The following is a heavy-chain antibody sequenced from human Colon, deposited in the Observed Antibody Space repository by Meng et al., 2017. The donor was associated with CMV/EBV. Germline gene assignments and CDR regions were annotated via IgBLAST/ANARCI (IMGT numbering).Heavy chain of an antibody. Sequence: GSLRLSCAVSGGSIRSSSSYWGWIRQPPGKGPEWLGSIYFSGSTYHNPSLESRVTISVDPSKNQFSLWLRSVTAADTAVYYCARGIAVAGLFDYWGQGTLVTVSS. J-gene: IGHJ4*02. V-gene: IGHV4-39*07. CDR2: IYFSGST. CDR1: GGSIRSSSSY. CDR3: ARGIAVAGLFDY. D-gene: IGHD6-19*01.